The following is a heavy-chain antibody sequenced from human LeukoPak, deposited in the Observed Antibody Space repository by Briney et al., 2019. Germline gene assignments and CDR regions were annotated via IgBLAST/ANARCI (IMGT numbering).Heavy chain of an antibody. D-gene: IGHD3-10*01. Sequence: ASVKVSCTASGYTFTSYYMHWVRQAPGQGLEWMGWINPNSGGTNYAQKFQGRVTMTRDTSISTAYMELSRLRSDDTAVYYCARVVRGVMGATYYFDYWGQGTLVTVSS. CDR2: INPNSGGT. J-gene: IGHJ4*02. V-gene: IGHV1-2*02. CDR1: GYTFTSYY. CDR3: ARVVRGVMGATYYFDY.